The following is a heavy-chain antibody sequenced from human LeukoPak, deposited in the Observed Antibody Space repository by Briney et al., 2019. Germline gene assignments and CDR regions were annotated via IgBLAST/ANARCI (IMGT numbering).Heavy chain of an antibody. CDR2: IYHTGST. J-gene: IGHJ4*02. V-gene: IGHV4-4*02. CDR3: ARGRRDDVIDY. Sequence: PSGTLSLTCDVSGGSIGTSNWWTWVRQPPGKGLEWIGEIYHTGSTNYNPSLQSRVTISVDTSKNQFSLKLSSVTAADTAVYYCARGRRDDVIDYWGQGTLVTVSS. CDR1: GGSIGTSNW. D-gene: IGHD1-1*01.